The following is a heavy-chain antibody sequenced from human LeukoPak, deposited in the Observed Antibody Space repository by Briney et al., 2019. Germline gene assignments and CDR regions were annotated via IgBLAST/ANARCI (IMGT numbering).Heavy chain of an antibody. D-gene: IGHD6-19*01. V-gene: IGHV3-7*03. Sequence: GGSLRLSCAASGFAVNDFCMSWVRQSPGKGLEWVANIKQEGGEKYYVDSVKGRFTISRDNAENSLFLQMNSLRVEDTAVYYCARSAVAGVWAWGQGTLVTVSS. CDR1: GFAVNDFC. CDR3: ARSAVAGVWA. CDR2: IKQEGGEK. J-gene: IGHJ5*02.